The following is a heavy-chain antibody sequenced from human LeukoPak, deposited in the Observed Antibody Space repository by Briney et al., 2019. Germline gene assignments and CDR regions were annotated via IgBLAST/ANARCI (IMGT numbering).Heavy chain of an antibody. CDR3: AKDRDGDSDY. J-gene: IGHJ4*02. D-gene: IGHD4-17*01. CDR2: IWYDGSNK. Sequence: TGGSLRLSCAASGFTFSSYGMHWVRQAPGKGLEWVAVIWYDGSNKYYADSVKGRSTISRDNSKNTLYLQMNSLRAEDTAVYYCAKDRDGDSDYWGQGTLVTVSS. V-gene: IGHV3-33*06. CDR1: GFTFSSYG.